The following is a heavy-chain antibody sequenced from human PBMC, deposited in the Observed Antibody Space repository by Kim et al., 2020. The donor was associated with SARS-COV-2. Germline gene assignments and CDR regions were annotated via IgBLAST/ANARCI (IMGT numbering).Heavy chain of an antibody. CDR3: ARVAGYGSGSPCDY. D-gene: IGHD3-10*01. Sequence: ASVKVSCRTSGYTFGSYSITWVRQAPGQGLEWMGRISNYNGNTIYVRRLQGRVTMTTDTSTSTAYMELRSLASDDAAVYYCARVAGYGSGSPCDYWGQGTLVSVPS. CDR2: ISNYNGNT. CDR1: GYTFGSYS. V-gene: IGHV1-18*01. J-gene: IGHJ4*02.